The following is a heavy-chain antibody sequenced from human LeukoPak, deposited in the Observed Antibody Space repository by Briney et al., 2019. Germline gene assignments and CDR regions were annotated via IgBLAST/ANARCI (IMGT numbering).Heavy chain of an antibody. V-gene: IGHV1-24*01. CDR1: GYTLTELS. Sequence: ASVKVSCKVSGYTLTELSMHWVRQAPGKGLEWMGGFDPEDGETIYAQKFQGRVTMTEDTSTDTAYMELSSLRSGDTAVYYCATERYCSSTSCRMDVWGKGTTVTVSS. J-gene: IGHJ6*03. CDR3: ATERYCSSTSCRMDV. D-gene: IGHD2-2*01. CDR2: FDPEDGET.